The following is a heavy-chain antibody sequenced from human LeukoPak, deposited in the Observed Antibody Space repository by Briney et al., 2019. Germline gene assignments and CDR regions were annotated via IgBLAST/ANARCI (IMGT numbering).Heavy chain of an antibody. V-gene: IGHV3-30*18. D-gene: IGHD6-13*01. CDR1: GFTFSSYG. CDR2: ISYDGSNK. J-gene: IGHJ4*02. CDR3: AKAPGGSWPFDY. Sequence: GRSLRLSCAASGFTFSSYGMHWVRLAPGKGLEWVAVISYDGSNKYYADSVKGRFTISRDNSKNTLYLQMNSLRAEDTAVYYCAKAPGGSWPFDYWGQGTLVTVSS.